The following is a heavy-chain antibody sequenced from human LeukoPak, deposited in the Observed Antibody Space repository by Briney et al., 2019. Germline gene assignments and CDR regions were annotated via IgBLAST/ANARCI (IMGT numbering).Heavy chain of an antibody. J-gene: IGHJ4*02. D-gene: IGHD2-2*01. V-gene: IGHV4-31*03. Sequence: PSQTLSLTCTVSGGSISSGGYYWSWIRQHPGKGLEWIGYIYYSGSTYYNPSLKSRVTISVDTSKNQFSLKLSSVTAADTAVYYCARGKYQLPEFDYWGQGTLVTVSS. CDR2: IYYSGST. CDR3: ARGKYQLPEFDY. CDR1: GGSISSGGYY.